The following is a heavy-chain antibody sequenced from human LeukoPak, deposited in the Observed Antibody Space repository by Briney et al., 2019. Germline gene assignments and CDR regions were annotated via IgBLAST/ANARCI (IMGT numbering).Heavy chain of an antibody. D-gene: IGHD2-2*01. CDR1: GGSFSGYY. CDR3: ARERIVVVPAVPGYMDV. J-gene: IGHJ6*03. Sequence: SESLSLTCAVYGGSFSGYYWSWIRQPPGKGLGWIGEINHSGSTNYNPSLKTRVTISVDTSKKQFSLKLSSVTAADTAVYYCARERIVVVPAVPGYMDVWGKGTTVTVSS. V-gene: IGHV4-34*01. CDR2: INHSGST.